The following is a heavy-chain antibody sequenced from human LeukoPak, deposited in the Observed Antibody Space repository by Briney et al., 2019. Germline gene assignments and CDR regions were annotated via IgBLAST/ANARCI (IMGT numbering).Heavy chain of an antibody. Sequence: SETLSLTCTASGGSITTTNYYWGWIRQPPGKGLEWIGSIYYSTSTYYNPSLKSRLTISVDTSKNQFSLKVSSVTAADTAVYYCARDYDLWNAYSAGYFDYWGQGILVTVSS. V-gene: IGHV4-39*07. D-gene: IGHD3-3*01. CDR3: ARDYDLWNAYSAGYFDY. J-gene: IGHJ4*02. CDR1: GGSITTTNYY. CDR2: IYYSTST.